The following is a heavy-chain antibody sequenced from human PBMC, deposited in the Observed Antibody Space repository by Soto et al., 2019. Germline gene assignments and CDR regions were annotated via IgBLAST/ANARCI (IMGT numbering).Heavy chain of an antibody. Sequence: SETLSLTCTVSGGSISSYYWSWIRQPPGKGLEWIEYIYYSGSTNYNPSLKSRVTISVDTSKNQFSLKLSSVTAADTAVYYCARVAVELGEYWFDPWGQGTLVTVSS. CDR3: ARVAVELGEYWFDP. CDR2: IYYSGST. D-gene: IGHD3-16*01. V-gene: IGHV4-59*01. CDR1: GGSISSYY. J-gene: IGHJ5*02.